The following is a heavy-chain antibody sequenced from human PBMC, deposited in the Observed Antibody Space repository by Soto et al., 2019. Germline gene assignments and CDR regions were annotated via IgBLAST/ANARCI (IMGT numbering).Heavy chain of an antibody. J-gene: IGHJ4*02. D-gene: IGHD7-27*01. CDR2: IYYTGST. Sequence: QVHLQESGPGLVKPSETLSVTCTVSGGSINNHYWSWIRQPPGKGLEWIGYIYYTGSTNYNPSLKSRVTMSVDTSKNQCSLNLTSLTAADTAIYYCARANWYSEYWGQGTLVTVSS. CDR1: GGSINNHY. CDR3: ARANWYSEY. V-gene: IGHV4-59*11.